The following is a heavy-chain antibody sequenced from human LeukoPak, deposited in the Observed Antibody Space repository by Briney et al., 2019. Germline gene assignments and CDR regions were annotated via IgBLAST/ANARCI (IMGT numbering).Heavy chain of an antibody. CDR2: TYYRSKWFN. V-gene: IGHV6-1*01. CDR3: ARDSDNSDVFDI. CDR1: GDSVSSNRAA. D-gene: IGHD2/OR15-2a*01. J-gene: IGHJ3*02. Sequence: SQTLSLTCAISGDSVSSNRAAWNWIRQSPSRGLEWLGRTYYRSKWFNHYAVSLKSRITINPDTSKNQFSLQLNSVTPEDTAVYYCARDSDNSDVFDIWGQGTTVTVSS.